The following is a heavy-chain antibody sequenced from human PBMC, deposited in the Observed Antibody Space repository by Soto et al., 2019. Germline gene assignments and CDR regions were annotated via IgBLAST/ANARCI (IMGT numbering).Heavy chain of an antibody. J-gene: IGHJ6*02. CDR3: ARGWYGYYHAMDV. CDR1: GGSLSSSTYY. D-gene: IGHD3-10*01. V-gene: IGHV4-39*02. Sequence: PSETLSLTCTVSGGSLSSSTYYWGWIRQPPGKGLEWIGTISYSGSTYYHPSLESRVTISMDTSKNHFSLKLSSVTAADTAVYYCARGWYGYYHAMDVWGQGTTVTVSS. CDR2: ISYSGST.